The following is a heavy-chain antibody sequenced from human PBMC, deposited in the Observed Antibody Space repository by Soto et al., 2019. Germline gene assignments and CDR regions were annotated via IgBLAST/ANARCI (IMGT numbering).Heavy chain of an antibody. CDR2: INFDESTT. D-gene: IGHD3-16*01. CDR1: GFTFSNYW. J-gene: IGHJ4*02. V-gene: IGHV3-74*01. Sequence: EVQLVESGGGLVQPGGSLRLSCAASGFTFSNYWMHWVRQAPGKGLVWVSRINFDESTTTYADSVQGRFTSSRDNAKNTLYLQLNSLRAEDTAIYFCVTGGGTAGHLYHFDDWGQGALVTVSS. CDR3: VTGGGTAGHLYHFDD.